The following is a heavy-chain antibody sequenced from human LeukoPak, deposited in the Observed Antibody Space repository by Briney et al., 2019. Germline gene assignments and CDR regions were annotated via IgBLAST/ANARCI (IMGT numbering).Heavy chain of an antibody. CDR3: ARGDYSSGLDY. Sequence: GGSLRLSCVASDFGSHHMHWVRQAPGKGLVWVSRVSTDGIGTAYADSVKGRFTISRDNAKNTVYLQMNSLRAEDTAVYYCARGDYSSGLDYWGQGTLVTVSS. CDR2: VSTDGIGT. V-gene: IGHV3-74*01. CDR1: DFGSHH. J-gene: IGHJ4*02. D-gene: IGHD6-19*01.